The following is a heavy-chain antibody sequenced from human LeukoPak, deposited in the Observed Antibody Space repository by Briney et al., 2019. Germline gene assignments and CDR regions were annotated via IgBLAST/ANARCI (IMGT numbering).Heavy chain of an antibody. J-gene: IGHJ6*03. D-gene: IGHD3-22*01. CDR1: GGSISSYY. CDR2: IYTSGGT. V-gene: IGHV4-4*07. Sequence: PSETLSLTCTVSGGSISSYYWSWIRQPAGKGLEWIGRIYTSGGTNYNPSLKSRVTISVDTSKNQFSLKLSSVTAADTAVYYCARGPYYYDSSGYYIESPYYMDVWGKGTTVTVSS. CDR3: ARGPYYYDSSGYYIESPYYMDV.